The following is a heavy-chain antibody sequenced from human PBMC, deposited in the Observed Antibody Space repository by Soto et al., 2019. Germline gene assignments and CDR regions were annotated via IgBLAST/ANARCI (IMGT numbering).Heavy chain of an antibody. J-gene: IGHJ5*02. CDR2: ISSSSSTI. CDR1: GFVFSSYN. CDR3: ARHPERIAQIGWFDP. D-gene: IGHD6-13*01. V-gene: IGHV3-48*01. Sequence: GGSLRLSCAASGFVFSSYNMNWVRQAPGKGLEWVSYISSSSSTIYYADSVKGRFTISRDNAKNSLYLQMNSLRAEDTAVYYCARHPERIAQIGWFDPWGQGTLVTVSS.